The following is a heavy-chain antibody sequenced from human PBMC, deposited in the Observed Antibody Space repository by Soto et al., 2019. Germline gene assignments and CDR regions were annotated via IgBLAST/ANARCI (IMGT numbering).Heavy chain of an antibody. D-gene: IGHD3-9*01. J-gene: IGHJ3*02. Sequence: SETLSLTCRVSGGSVGTGAYYWSWIRKPPGKGLEWIGYTLYSGSPNYNPSLQSLQSRVTISVDTSRNQFSLRLTSVPAADTGLYCCSRHDYYHSTFDIWGQQSLVTVS. CDR1: GGSVGTGAYY. V-gene: IGHV4-61*08. CDR3: SRHDYYHSTFDI. CDR2: TLYSGSP.